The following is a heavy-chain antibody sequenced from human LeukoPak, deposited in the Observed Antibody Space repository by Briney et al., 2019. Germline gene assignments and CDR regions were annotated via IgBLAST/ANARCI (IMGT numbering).Heavy chain of an antibody. D-gene: IGHD3-10*01. CDR1: GFTFSNYW. CDR2: ITSDGSST. Sequence: GGSLRLSCAASGFTFSNYWMHWVRQAPGKGLVWVSRITSDGSSTNYADSVKGRLTISRDNAKNTLYLQMNSLRAEDTAVYYCARDADNVLLWFGELYNWGQGTLVTVSS. CDR3: ARDADNVLLWFGELYN. J-gene: IGHJ4*02. V-gene: IGHV3-74*01.